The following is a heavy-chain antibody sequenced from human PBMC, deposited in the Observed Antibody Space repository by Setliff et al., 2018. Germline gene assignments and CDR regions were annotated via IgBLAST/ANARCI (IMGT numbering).Heavy chain of an antibody. CDR1: GASINSSTFF. Sequence: SETLSLTCIVSGASINSSTFFWGWIRQPPGKGLEWIGSIYYSGTTYYNPSVRSRVTISVDTSKNQFSLNLSSVTAADTAVYFCARRPYQHYDSSGYSVNYYMDVWGKGTTVTVS. CDR3: ARRPYQHYDSSGYSVNYYMDV. D-gene: IGHD3-22*01. V-gene: IGHV4-39*01. CDR2: IYYSGTT. J-gene: IGHJ6*03.